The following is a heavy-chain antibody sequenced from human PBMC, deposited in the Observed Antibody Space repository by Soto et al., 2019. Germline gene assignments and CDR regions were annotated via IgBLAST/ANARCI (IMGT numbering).Heavy chain of an antibody. V-gene: IGHV4-31*03. J-gene: IGHJ4*02. CDR1: GDSVNSAY. Sequence: QVQLQEMGPVLVKPSQTLPVTFTVSGDSVNSAYWSWIRQLPGKGLEWMGNIYHTGRTFYNPSLKSRLAISIDTSKPLFSLKLRSVTASDTAVYYCARTDAYNSSFFDSWGQGTVVTVSS. CDR2: IYHTGRT. D-gene: IGHD6-6*01. CDR3: ARTDAYNSSFFDS.